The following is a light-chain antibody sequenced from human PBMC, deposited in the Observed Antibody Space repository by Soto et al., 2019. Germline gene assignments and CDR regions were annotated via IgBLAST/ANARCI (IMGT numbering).Light chain of an antibody. CDR3: QQYGSSPYT. CDR2: GAS. Sequence: EIVLTQSRGTLSLSPGERATLSCRASQSVSSSYLAWYQQKPGQAPRLLIYGASSRATGIPDRFSGSGSGTDFTLTIGRLEPEDFAVYYCQQYGSSPYTFGQGTKLEIK. J-gene: IGKJ2*01. V-gene: IGKV3-20*01. CDR1: QSVSSSY.